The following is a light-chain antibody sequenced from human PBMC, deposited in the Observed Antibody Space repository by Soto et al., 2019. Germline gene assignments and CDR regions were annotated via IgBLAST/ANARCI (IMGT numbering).Light chain of an antibody. J-gene: IGKJ4*01. Sequence: EIVLTQSQGSLSLSPGDRATLSCRASQTVGSYLAWYQHKPGQAPRLLMSDASNRAIGIPARFSGSVSGTDFTLTISSLEPEDFAVFYCQLRTSWPPGLTFGGGTRVEIK. CDR3: QLRTSWPPGLT. CDR1: QTVGSY. CDR2: DAS. V-gene: IGKV3-11*01.